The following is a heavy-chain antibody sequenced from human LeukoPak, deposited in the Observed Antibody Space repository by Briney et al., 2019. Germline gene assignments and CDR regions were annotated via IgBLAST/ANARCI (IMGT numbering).Heavy chain of an antibody. Sequence: SVKVSCKASGGTFSSYAISWVRQAPGQGLEWMGRIIPILGIANYAQKFQGRVTITAAKSTSTAYMELSSLRSEDTAVYYCARIKVVPATYYYYYGMDVWGQGTTVTVSS. J-gene: IGHJ6*02. CDR2: IIPILGIA. CDR3: ARIKVVPATYYYYYGMDV. CDR1: GGTFSSYA. V-gene: IGHV1-69*04. D-gene: IGHD2-2*01.